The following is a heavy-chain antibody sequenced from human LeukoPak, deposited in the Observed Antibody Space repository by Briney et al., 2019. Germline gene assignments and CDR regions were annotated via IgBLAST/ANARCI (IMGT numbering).Heavy chain of an antibody. CDR3: ARDEAARPGWFDS. J-gene: IGHJ5*01. CDR1: GFTFSSYT. Sequence: GSLRLSCAASGFTFSSYTMNWVRQAPGRGLEWVSSITSNSSYIYYADSLKGRFTISRDNAKDSLYLHMNSLRAENTAIYYCARDEAARPGWFDSWGPGTLVTVSS. CDR2: ITSNSSYI. D-gene: IGHD6-6*01. V-gene: IGHV3-21*01.